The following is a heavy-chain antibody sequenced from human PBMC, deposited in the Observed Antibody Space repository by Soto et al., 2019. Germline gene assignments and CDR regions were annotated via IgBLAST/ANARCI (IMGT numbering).Heavy chain of an antibody. CDR2: IGGSGVNT. CDR3: AKPREGDCSGGRCYYFDY. V-gene: IGHV3-23*01. J-gene: IGHJ4*02. D-gene: IGHD2-15*01. CDR1: GFTFSSYA. Sequence: EVQLLESGGDLIQPGGSLRLSCAASGFTFSSYAMSWVRQAPGTGLEWVSGIGGSGVNTYYADSVKGRFSISRDNAKNTLYLQMNSLRAEDTAVYYCAKPREGDCSGGRCYYFDYWGQGTLVTVSS.